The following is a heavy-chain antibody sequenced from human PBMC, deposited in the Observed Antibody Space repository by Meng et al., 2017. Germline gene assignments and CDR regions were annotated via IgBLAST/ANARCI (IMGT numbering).Heavy chain of an antibody. CDR3: ARGGCSSTSFYAGGVGWFDP. D-gene: IGHD2-2*01. Sequence: ASVKVSCKASGYTFTSYYMHWVRQAPGQGLEWMGIINPSGGSRSYAQKFQGRVTMTRDKSTSTVYMELSSLRSEDTAVYYCARGGCSSTSFYAGGVGWFDPWGQGTLVTVSS. CDR2: INPSGGSR. V-gene: IGHV1-46*01. CDR1: GYTFTSYY. J-gene: IGHJ5*02.